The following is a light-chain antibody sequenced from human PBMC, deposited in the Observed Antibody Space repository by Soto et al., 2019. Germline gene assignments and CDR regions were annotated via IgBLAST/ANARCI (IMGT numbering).Light chain of an antibody. CDR1: QSVSNTN. V-gene: IGKV3-20*01. J-gene: IGKJ1*01. Sequence: EIVLTQSPGTLSLSPGERATLSCRASQSVSNTNLVWYQQKRGQAPRLLIYDAPSRGTGVPDRFRGSGSGTDFTLTINRLEPEDFAVYFCQHYANSVWTFGQGTKVEIK. CDR3: QHYANSVWT. CDR2: DAP.